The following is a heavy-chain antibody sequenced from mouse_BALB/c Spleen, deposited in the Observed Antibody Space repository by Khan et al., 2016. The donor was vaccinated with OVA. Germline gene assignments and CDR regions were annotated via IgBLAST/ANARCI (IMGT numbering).Heavy chain of an antibody. CDR1: GYSITSDYA. V-gene: IGHV3-2*02. CDR3: ARKNYYGYAMDY. Sequence: VQLKLSGPGLVKPSQSLSLTCTVTGYSITSDYAWDWIRQFPGNKLEWMGYISYGGSTSYNPSLKSRISITRDTSKNQFFLQLNSVTTEDTATYYCARKNYYGYAMDYWGQGTSVTVSS. CDR2: ISYGGST. D-gene: IGHD1-1*01. J-gene: IGHJ4*01.